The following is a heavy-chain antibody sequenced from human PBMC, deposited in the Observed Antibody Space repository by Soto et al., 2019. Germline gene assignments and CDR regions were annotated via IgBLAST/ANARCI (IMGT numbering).Heavy chain of an antibody. CDR1: GYTFTSHG. V-gene: IGHV1-18*01. J-gene: IGHJ3*02. CDR3: ARLLTEGATYREDAFDM. D-gene: IGHD1-26*01. Sequence: QLQLVQSGGEVKTPGASVKVSCTTSGYTFTSHGISWVRQAPGQGREGMGWISTYNGKTDYAQKFQGRVTMTADTRTSTVYMEVRSLRSDDTAVYYCARLLTEGATYREDAFDMWGQGTKVTVSS. CDR2: ISTYNGKT.